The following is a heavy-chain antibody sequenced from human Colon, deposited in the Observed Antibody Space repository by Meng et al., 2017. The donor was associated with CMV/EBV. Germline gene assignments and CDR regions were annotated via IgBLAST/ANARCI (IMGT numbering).Heavy chain of an antibody. CDR3: ANITGGWFDP. J-gene: IGHJ5*02. CDR1: GFTFSSRA. Sequence: GESLKISCVASGFTFSSRAMNWVRQAPGKGLEWVSLIYGNGATIYYADSVKGRFTISRDNSKNTLYLQMNSLRAEDTAVYYCANITGGWFDPWGQGTLVTVSS. D-gene: IGHD1-14*01. CDR2: IYGNGATI. V-gene: IGHV3-23*03.